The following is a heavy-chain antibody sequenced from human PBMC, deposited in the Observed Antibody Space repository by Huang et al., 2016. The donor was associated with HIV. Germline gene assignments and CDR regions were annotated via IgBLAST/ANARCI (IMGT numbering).Heavy chain of an antibody. CDR2: IAYSGAT. CDR3: ARDHHDFWRGYRRMYFFDH. Sequence: QVQLQESGPGLVKPSGTLSLTCTVSGGSISTHYWSWIRQPPGKGLGWSGSIAYSGATNDSPSRKSRVTILLDTSKNQFSLRVNSVTAADTAMYYCARDHHDFWRGYRRMYFFDHWGQGTLVTVSS. V-gene: IGHV4-59*11. D-gene: IGHD3-3*01. CDR1: GGSISTHY. J-gene: IGHJ4*02.